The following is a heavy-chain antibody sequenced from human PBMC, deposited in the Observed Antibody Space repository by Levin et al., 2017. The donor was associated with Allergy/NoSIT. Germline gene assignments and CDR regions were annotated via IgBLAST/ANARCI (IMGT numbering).Heavy chain of an antibody. J-gene: IGHJ4*02. CDR1: GFTFSSHV. Sequence: PGGSLRLSCAASGFTFSSHVMSWVRQAPGKGLEWVSSISGSGGISHYADSGKGRFTISRDNSKNTLYLQMNSLRAEDTAVYYCATSGGWGLFEHWGQGTLVTVSS. V-gene: IGHV3-23*01. CDR2: ISGSGGIS. CDR3: ATSGGWGLFEH. D-gene: IGHD6-19*01.